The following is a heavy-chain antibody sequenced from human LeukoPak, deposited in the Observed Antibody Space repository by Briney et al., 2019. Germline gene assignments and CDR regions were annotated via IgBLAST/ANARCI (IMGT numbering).Heavy chain of an antibody. J-gene: IGHJ4*02. Sequence: ASVKVSCKASGYTFSGYYIHWVRQAPGQGLEYMGWINPNSGDTNYAQKFQDWVTMTSDTSISTAYMELSRLKSDDTAVYYCARGSRVDTAMVDYWGRGTLVTVSS. CDR3: ARGSRVDTAMVDY. V-gene: IGHV1-2*04. CDR2: INPNSGDT. CDR1: GYTFSGYY. D-gene: IGHD5-18*01.